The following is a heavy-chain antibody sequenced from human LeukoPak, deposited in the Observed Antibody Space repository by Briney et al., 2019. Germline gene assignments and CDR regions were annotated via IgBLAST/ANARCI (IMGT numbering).Heavy chain of an antibody. D-gene: IGHD6-13*01. Sequence: GRSLRLSCAASGFTFSSYGMHWVRQAPGKGLEWVGVISYDGSNKYYADSVKGRFTISRDNSKNTLYLQMNSLRAEDTAVYYCAKDRGSYSSSWYYFDYWGQGTLVTVSS. CDR1: GFTFSSYG. CDR2: ISYDGSNK. J-gene: IGHJ4*02. CDR3: AKDRGSYSSSWYYFDY. V-gene: IGHV3-30*18.